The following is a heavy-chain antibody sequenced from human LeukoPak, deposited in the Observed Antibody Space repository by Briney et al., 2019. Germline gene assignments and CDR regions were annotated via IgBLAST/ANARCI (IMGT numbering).Heavy chain of an antibody. CDR2: IKQDGSEK. V-gene: IGHV3-7*01. D-gene: IGHD1-26*01. Sequence: GGSLRLSCAASGFTFSSYWMSWVRQAPGKGLEWVANIKQDGSEKYYVDSVKGRFTISRDNAKNSLYLQMNSLRAEDTAVYYYARRQGSFYYYYYMDVWGKGTTVTVSS. CDR3: ARRQGSFYYYYYMDV. J-gene: IGHJ6*03. CDR1: GFTFSSYW.